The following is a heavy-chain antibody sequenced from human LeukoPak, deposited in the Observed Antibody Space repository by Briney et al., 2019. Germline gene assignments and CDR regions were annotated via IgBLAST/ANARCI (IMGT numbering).Heavy chain of an antibody. CDR3: ASRSGVGPYYFDY. CDR1: GFTFSGSA. Sequence: GGSLKLSCAASGFTFSGSAMHWVRQASGKGLEWVGRIRNKANSYAIVYGASVKGRFTISRSDSKNTASLQMNSLRAEDTALYYCASRSGVGPYYFDYWGQGTLVTVSS. V-gene: IGHV3-73*01. D-gene: IGHD6-19*01. CDR2: IRNKANSYAI. J-gene: IGHJ4*02.